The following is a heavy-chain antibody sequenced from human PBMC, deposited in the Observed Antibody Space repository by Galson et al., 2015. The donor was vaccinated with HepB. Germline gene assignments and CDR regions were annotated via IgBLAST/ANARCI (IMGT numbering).Heavy chain of an antibody. D-gene: IGHD2-2*01. J-gene: IGHJ4*02. CDR3: AKEGSTSWQYFDY. CDR1: GFTFDDYA. CDR2: ISWDGGTT. V-gene: IGHV3-43*01. Sequence: SLRLSCAASGFTFDDYAMHWVRQPPGKGLQWVSLISWDGGTTDYVDSVKGRFTISRDNSKNSLYLQMNSLTTEDTAFYYCAKEGSTSWQYFDYWGPGTLVTVSS.